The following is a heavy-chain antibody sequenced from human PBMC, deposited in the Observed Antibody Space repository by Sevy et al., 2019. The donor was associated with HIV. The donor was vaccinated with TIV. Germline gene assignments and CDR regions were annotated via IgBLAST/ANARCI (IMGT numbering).Heavy chain of an antibody. J-gene: IGHJ6*03. CDR2: IIPIFGTA. Sequence: ASVKVSCKASGGTFSSYAISWVRQAPGQGLEWMGGIIPIFGTANYAQKFQGRVTITAHKSTRTAYMGLSSLRSEDTAVYYCASSVECVDGSCYSDYYYYMDVWGKGTTVTVSS. D-gene: IGHD2-15*01. V-gene: IGHV1-69*06. CDR3: ASSVECVDGSCYSDYYYYMDV. CDR1: GGTFSSYA.